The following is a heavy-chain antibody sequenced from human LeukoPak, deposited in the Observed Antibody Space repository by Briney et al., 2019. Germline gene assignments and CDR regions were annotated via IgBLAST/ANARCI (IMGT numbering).Heavy chain of an antibody. CDR2: IYHSGST. J-gene: IGHJ3*02. D-gene: IGHD6-13*01. Sequence: SETLSLTCTVSGGSISSGGYYWSWIRQPPGKGLEWIGYIYHSGSTYYNPSLKSRVTISVDRSKNQFSLKLSSVTAADTAVYYCARMQLRIAAAVPRPAFDIWGQGTMVTVSS. CDR1: GGSISSGGYY. CDR3: ARMQLRIAAAVPRPAFDI. V-gene: IGHV4-30-2*01.